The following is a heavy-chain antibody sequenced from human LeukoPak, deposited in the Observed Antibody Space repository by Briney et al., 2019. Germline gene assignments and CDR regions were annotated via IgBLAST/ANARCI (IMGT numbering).Heavy chain of an antibody. CDR3: ARTRTYLDY. D-gene: IGHD1-7*01. CDR2: ISDTGTS. Sequence: KASETLSLTCIVSGGSISGYYWSWIRQPPGRGLEWTGYISDTGTSIYNPSLKNRLSMLVDTSKNHFYLNLTSVTAADTAIYYCARTRTYLDYWGQGALVTVSS. J-gene: IGHJ4*02. CDR1: GGSISGYY. V-gene: IGHV4-59*01.